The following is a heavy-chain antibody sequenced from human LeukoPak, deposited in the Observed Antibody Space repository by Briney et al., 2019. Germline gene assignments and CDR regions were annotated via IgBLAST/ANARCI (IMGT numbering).Heavy chain of an antibody. CDR3: ARGYGSGSYNNFNK. J-gene: IGHJ4*02. CDR2: HYPSGNT. Sequence: PSETLSLTCSVSGVSFRNHFWTWVGQPAVKGLEWIGRHYPSGNTNDNPSLTRRVTMSVDTSKNQFPLMLTSVTAADTAVYYCARGYGSGSYNNFNKWGEGLLVAASS. V-gene: IGHV4-4*07. D-gene: IGHD3-10*01. CDR1: GVSFRNHF.